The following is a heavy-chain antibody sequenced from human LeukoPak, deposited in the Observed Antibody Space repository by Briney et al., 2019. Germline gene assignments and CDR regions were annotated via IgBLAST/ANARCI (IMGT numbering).Heavy chain of an antibody. D-gene: IGHD4-17*01. CDR2: ISAYNGNT. V-gene: IGHV1-18*01. J-gene: IGHJ1*01. CDR3: ARDADYGDYAEYFQH. Sequence: ASVKVSCKASGYTFTSCGISWVRQAPGQGLEWMGWISAYNGNTNYAQKLQGRVTMTTDTSTSTAYMELRSLRSDDTAVYYCARDADYGDYAEYFQHWGQGTLVTVSS. CDR1: GYTFTSCG.